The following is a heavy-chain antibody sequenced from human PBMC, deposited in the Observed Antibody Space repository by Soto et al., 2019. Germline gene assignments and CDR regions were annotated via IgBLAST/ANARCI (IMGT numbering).Heavy chain of an antibody. V-gene: IGHV3-74*03. D-gene: IGHD7-27*01. J-gene: IGHJ4*02. CDR3: ATETTGH. Sequence: GGSLRLSCAAPGFTFSGSYMQWVRQAPGKGLVWVSRINTDGSSTTYADSVKGRFTISRDNARSTLYLLLNSLRAEDTAVYYCATETTGHWGRGIQVTVSS. CDR1: GFTFSGSY. CDR2: INTDGSST.